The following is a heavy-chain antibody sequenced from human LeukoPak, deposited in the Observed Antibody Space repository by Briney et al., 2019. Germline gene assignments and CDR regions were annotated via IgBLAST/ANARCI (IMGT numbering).Heavy chain of an antibody. J-gene: IGHJ4*02. V-gene: IGHV4-34*01. Sequence: SETLSLTCAVYGGSFSGCYWSWIRQPPGKGLEWIGEINHSGSTNYKPSLKSRVTISVDTSKNQFSLKLSSVTAADTAVYYCARRGAGGYKYWGQGTLVTVSS. D-gene: IGHD5-24*01. CDR1: GGSFSGCY. CDR3: ARRGAGGYKY. CDR2: INHSGST.